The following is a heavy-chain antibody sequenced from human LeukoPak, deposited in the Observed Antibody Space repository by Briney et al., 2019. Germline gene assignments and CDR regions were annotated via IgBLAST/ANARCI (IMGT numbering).Heavy chain of an antibody. D-gene: IGHD1/OR15-1a*01. CDR3: AKINNNGDY. CDR2: ISPHGDIE. Sequence: PGRSLRLSCAASGFTFTTFGIHWVRQAPGKGVEWVAAISPHGDIEYYTDSVKGRFTISRDNSKNMIYLQMNSLRGEDSAVYYCAKINNNGDYWGQGNLVTVSS. CDR1: GFTFTTFG. J-gene: IGHJ4*02. V-gene: IGHV3-30*18.